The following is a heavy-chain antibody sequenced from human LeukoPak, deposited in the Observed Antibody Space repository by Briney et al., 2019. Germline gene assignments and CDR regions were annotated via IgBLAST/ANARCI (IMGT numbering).Heavy chain of an antibody. CDR3: ARLGYYTSSARWFDR. CDR1: GGSINGYY. V-gene: IGHV4-59*01. D-gene: IGHD6-6*01. CDR2: IYYNGNT. Sequence: SETLSLTCSVCGGSINGYYWSWIRQPPGRGLECIGYIYYNGNTNYSPSLKSRATISVDTSNNQFSLNLSSVTAADTALYYCARLGYYTSSARWFDRWGQGTLVTVSS. J-gene: IGHJ5*02.